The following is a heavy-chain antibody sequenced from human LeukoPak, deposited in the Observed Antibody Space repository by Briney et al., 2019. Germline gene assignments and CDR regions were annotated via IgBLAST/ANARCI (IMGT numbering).Heavy chain of an antibody. CDR1: GFIFSNYG. CDR2: IQYDGSNK. CDR3: AKDRDQGFYDSSGYYRDFDY. Sequence: GGSLRLSCAASGFIFSNYGMHWVRQAPGKGLEWVAFIQYDGSNKYYADSVKGRFTIPRDNSKNTLYLQMNSLRAEDTAVFYCAKDRDQGFYDSSGYYRDFDYWGQGTLVTVSS. J-gene: IGHJ4*02. V-gene: IGHV3-30*02. D-gene: IGHD3-22*01.